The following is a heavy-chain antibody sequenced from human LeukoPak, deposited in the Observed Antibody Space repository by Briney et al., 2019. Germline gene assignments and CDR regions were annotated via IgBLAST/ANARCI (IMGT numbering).Heavy chain of an antibody. CDR3: ARGRDPPYYFDY. V-gene: IGHV3-33*01. J-gene: IGHJ4*02. CDR2: IWYDGSNK. Sequence: GRSLRLSCAASGFTFSSYGMRWVRQAPGKGLEWVAVIWYDGSNKYYADSVKGRFTISRDNSKNTLYLQMNSLRAEDTAVYYCARGRDPPYYFDYWGQGTLVTVSS. CDR1: GFTFSSYG.